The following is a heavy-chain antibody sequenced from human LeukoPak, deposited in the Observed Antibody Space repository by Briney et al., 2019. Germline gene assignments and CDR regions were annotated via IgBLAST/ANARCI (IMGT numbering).Heavy chain of an antibody. CDR1: GYTFTSYD. J-gene: IGHJ4*02. CDR2: MNPNSGNT. V-gene: IGHV1-8*01. CDR3: VRGRPYYDGITFYHPFDY. D-gene: IGHD3-22*01. Sequence: ASVKVSCKASGYTFTSYDINWVRQATGQGLEWMGWMNPNSGNTGYAQKFQGRVTMTRDTSISTAYIELSSLRSEDTAVYYCVRGRPYYDGITFYHPFDYWGQGTLVTLSS.